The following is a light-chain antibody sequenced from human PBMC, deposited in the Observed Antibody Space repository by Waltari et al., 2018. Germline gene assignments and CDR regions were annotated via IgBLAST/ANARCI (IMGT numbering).Light chain of an antibody. Sequence: DVVMTQSPLSLAVTLGQPASISCRSSQSLVHSDGKIYLNWFQQRPGQSPRRLIYKISNRDSGVPDRFSGSGSGTDFTLKISRVEAEDVGVYYCMQATQWPRTFGQGTKVEIK. CDR1: QSLVHSDGKIY. J-gene: IGKJ1*01. CDR2: KIS. V-gene: IGKV2-30*02. CDR3: MQATQWPRT.